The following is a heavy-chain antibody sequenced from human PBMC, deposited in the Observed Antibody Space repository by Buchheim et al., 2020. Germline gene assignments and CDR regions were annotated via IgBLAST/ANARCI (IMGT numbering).Heavy chain of an antibody. CDR3: ARDGLYSRGPSCYGMDV. D-gene: IGHD2-15*01. Sequence: QVQLVESGGGVVQPGGSLRLSCAASGFIFDSFAMHWVRQAPGKGLEWVAAIWYDGSHGSYVDSVKGRLTISRDNNKETLYLQMNSLRVEDTAVYYCARDGLYSRGPSCYGMDVWGQGTT. J-gene: IGHJ6*02. CDR2: IWYDGSHG. CDR1: GFIFDSFA. V-gene: IGHV3-33*01.